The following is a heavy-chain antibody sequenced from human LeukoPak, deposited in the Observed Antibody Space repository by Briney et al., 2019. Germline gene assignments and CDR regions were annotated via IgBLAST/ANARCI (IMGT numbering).Heavy chain of an antibody. V-gene: IGHV3-15*01. Sequence: GGSLRLSCAASGFTFSNAWMSWVRQAPGKGLEWVGRIKSKTDGGTTDYAAPVKGRFTISRDDSKNTLYLQMNSLKTEDTAVYYCARAGRKYYYYGMDVWGQGTTVTVSS. CDR2: IKSKTDGGTT. CDR3: ARAGRKYYYYGMDV. CDR1: GFTFSNAW. J-gene: IGHJ6*02.